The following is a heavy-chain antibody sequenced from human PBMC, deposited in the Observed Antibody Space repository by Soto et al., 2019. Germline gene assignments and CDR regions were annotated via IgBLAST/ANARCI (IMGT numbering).Heavy chain of an antibody. CDR1: GYTFTSYD. CDR3: ARAGDCSSTSCYRAMGY. V-gene: IGHV1-8*01. CDR2: MNPNSGNT. J-gene: IGHJ4*02. D-gene: IGHD2-2*01. Sequence: QVQLVQSGAEVKKPGASVKVSCKASGYTFTSYDINWVRQATGQGLEWMGWMNPNSGNTGYAQKVQGRVTMTRNTSISTAYMELSSLRSEDTAVYYCARAGDCSSTSCYRAMGYWGQGTLVTVSS.